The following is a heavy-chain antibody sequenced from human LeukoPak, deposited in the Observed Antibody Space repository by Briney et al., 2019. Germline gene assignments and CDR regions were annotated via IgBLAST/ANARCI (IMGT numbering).Heavy chain of an antibody. V-gene: IGHV3-23*01. CDR1: GFTFSSYA. CDR2: ISGSGGST. D-gene: IGHD3-10*01. CDR3: AKPHYYGSGSYSYYYGMDV. Sequence: GGSLRFSCAASGFTFSSYAMSWVRQAPGKGLEWVSAISGSGGSTYYADSVKGRFTISRDNSKNTLYLQMNSLRAEDTAVYYCAKPHYYGSGSYSYYYGMDVWGKGTTVTVSS. J-gene: IGHJ6*04.